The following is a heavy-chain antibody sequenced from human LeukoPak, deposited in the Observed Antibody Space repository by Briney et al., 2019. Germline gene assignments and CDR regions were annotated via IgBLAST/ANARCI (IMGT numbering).Heavy chain of an antibody. D-gene: IGHD3-22*01. J-gene: IGHJ5*02. CDR3: ARHGNYYDTSQSDP. CDR2: VYHSGST. V-gene: IGHV4-39*01. CDR1: GGSISSSSYY. Sequence: SETLSLTCTVSGGSISSSSYYWGWIRQPPGKGLEWIGSVYHSGSTYYNPSLKSRVTISVDTSKNQFSLKLSSVTAADTAVYYCARHGNYYDTSQSDPWGQGTLVTVSS.